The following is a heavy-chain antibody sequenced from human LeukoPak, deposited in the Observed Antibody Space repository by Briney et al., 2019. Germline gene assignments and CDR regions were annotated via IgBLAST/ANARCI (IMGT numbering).Heavy chain of an antibody. J-gene: IGHJ4*02. CDR2: ISSSGSTI. Sequence: GGSLRLSCAASGFTFSSYEMNWVRQAPGKGLEWVSYISSSGSTIYYADSVKGRFTISRDNAKNSLYLQMNSLRAEDTAVYYCARGIAAAIRYWGQGTLVTVSS. CDR3: ARGIAAAIRY. D-gene: IGHD6-13*01. V-gene: IGHV3-48*03. CDR1: GFTFSSYE.